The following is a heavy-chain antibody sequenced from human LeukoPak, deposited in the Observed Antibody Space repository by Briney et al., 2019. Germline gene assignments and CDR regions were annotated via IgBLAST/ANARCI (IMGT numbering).Heavy chain of an antibody. Sequence: GGSLRLSRAASGFTFSSYTMNWVRQAPGKGLEWVAVIWYDGSNKYYADSVKGRFTHSRDNSKNTLYLQMNSLRAEDTAVYYCARDTYDILTGYYKWAFDIWGQGTMVTVSS. CDR3: ARDTYDILTGYYKWAFDI. J-gene: IGHJ3*02. D-gene: IGHD3-9*01. CDR1: GFTFSSYT. V-gene: IGHV3-33*08. CDR2: IWYDGSNK.